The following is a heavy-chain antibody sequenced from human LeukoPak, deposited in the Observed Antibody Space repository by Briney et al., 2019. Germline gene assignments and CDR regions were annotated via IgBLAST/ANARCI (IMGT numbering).Heavy chain of an antibody. D-gene: IGHD5-12*01. J-gene: IGHJ4*02. CDR2: IYSGGST. CDR3: ARGFLVATTDDYDY. V-gene: IGHV3-66*01. CDR1: GFTVSSNY. Sequence: GGSLRLSCAASGFTVSSNYMSWVRQAPWKGLEWVSVIYSGGSTYYADSVKGRFTISRDNSKNTLYLQMNSLRAEDTAVYYCARGFLVATTDDYDYWGQGTLVTVSS.